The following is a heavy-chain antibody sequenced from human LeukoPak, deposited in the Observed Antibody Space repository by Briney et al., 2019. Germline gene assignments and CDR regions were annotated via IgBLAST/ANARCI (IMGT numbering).Heavy chain of an antibody. CDR2: INHSGST. V-gene: IGHV4-34*01. D-gene: IGHD3-16*01. CDR1: GGSFSGYY. J-gene: IGHJ5*02. Sequence: SETLCLTCAVYGGSFSGYYWSWIRQPPGKGLEWIGEINHSGSTNYNPSLKSRVTISVDTSKNQFSLKLSSVTAADTAVYYCARPLRLDNWFDPWGQGTLVTVSS. CDR3: ARPLRLDNWFDP.